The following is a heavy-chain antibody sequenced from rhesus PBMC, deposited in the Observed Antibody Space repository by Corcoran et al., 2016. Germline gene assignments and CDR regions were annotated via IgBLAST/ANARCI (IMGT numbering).Heavy chain of an antibody. CDR1: GFTFSSYV. J-gene: IGHJ4*01. D-gene: IGHD1-26*01. V-gene: IGHV3S26*01. Sequence: DVQLVESGGGLVKPGGSLRLSCVASGFTFSSYVMHWVRQAPGKGLEWVSGISESGGTTYYADSVKGRFTISRDNAKNSLFLQMNSLRAEDTAVYYCTANWNPHGYYFDYWGQGVLVTVSS. CDR3: TANWNPHGYYFDY. CDR2: ISESGGTT.